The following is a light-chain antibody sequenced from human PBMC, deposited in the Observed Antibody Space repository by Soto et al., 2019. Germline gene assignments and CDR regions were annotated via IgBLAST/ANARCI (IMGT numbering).Light chain of an antibody. CDR1: QGISTY. V-gene: IGKV1-39*01. Sequence: DIQMTQSPSSLSASVGDRVTITCRASQGISTYLIWYQQQPGKAPKLLIYATSSLQRGVPSRFSGSGSATDYTLTTSSMQPEDFATYYCQQSYSTPPGTFGQGTKVDIK. CDR3: QQSYSTPPGT. CDR2: ATS. J-gene: IGKJ1*01.